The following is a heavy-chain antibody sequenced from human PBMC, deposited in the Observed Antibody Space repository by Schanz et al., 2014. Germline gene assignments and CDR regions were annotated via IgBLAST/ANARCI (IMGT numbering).Heavy chain of an antibody. CDR3: AKDPSHGDYDYYFDY. CDR1: GFTFSNYA. CDR2: ISASGGST. V-gene: IGHV3-23*04. D-gene: IGHD3-22*01. J-gene: IGHJ4*02. Sequence: EVRLVESGGGLVRPGGSLRLSCAASGFTFSNYAMSWVRQAPGKGLEWVSTISASGGSTYYADSVKGRFTISRDNSKNTLYLQMNSLRAEDTAVYYCAKDPSHGDYDYYFDYWGQGTLVTVSS.